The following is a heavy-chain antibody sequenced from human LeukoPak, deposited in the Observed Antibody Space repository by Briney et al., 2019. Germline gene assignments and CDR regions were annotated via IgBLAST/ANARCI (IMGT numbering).Heavy chain of an antibody. Sequence: GGSLRLSCAASGFTVSSNYMSWVRQAPAKGLEWVSVIYSGGSTYYADSVKGRFTISRDNSKNTLYLQMNSLRAEDTAVYYCSSTSCPMCGMDVWGQGTTVTVSS. CDR2: IYSGGST. J-gene: IGHJ6*02. CDR3: SSTSCPMCGMDV. CDR1: GFTVSSNY. V-gene: IGHV3-66*02. D-gene: IGHD2-2*01.